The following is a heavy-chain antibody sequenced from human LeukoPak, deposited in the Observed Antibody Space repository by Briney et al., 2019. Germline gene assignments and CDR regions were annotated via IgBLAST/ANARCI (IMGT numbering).Heavy chain of an antibody. Sequence: GGSLRLSCAASGFTLNNYWMHWVRQAPEKGLVWGTCMIYDVSSTTYADSVKGRFTISRDNAKNTLYLQMNSLRAEDTAVYYCARVTYYFASGSLAIYYFDYWGQGTLVTVSS. CDR2: MIYDVSST. J-gene: IGHJ4*02. CDR3: ARVTYYFASGSLAIYYFDY. V-gene: IGHV3-74*01. D-gene: IGHD3-10*01. CDR1: GFTLNNYW.